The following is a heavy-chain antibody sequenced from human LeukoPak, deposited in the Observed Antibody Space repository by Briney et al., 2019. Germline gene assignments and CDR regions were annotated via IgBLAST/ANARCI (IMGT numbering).Heavy chain of an antibody. CDR1: GFTFSSYA. CDR3: AKEGRVGGYCGGDCPPYYFDY. D-gene: IGHD2-21*02. CDR2: ISGSGGST. J-gene: IGHJ4*02. V-gene: IGHV3-23*01. Sequence: GGPLRLSCAASGFTFSSYAMSWVRQAPGKGLEWVSAISGSGGSTYYADSVKGRFTISRDNSKNTLYLQMNSLRAEDTAVYYCAKEGRVGGYCGGDCPPYYFDYWGQGTLVTVSS.